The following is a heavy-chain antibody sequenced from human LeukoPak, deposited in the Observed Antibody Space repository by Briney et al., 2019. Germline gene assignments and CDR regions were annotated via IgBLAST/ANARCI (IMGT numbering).Heavy chain of an antibody. Sequence: GGSLRLSCAASGFTFSSNWMTWVRQAPGKGLEWVANINQEGSEKYYVESVKGRFTISRDNAKNSLFLQMNSLRAEDTAVYYCARGISAVPWGQGTLVTVSS. J-gene: IGHJ5*02. CDR2: INQEGSEK. V-gene: IGHV3-7*04. CDR1: GFTFSSNW. D-gene: IGHD3-10*01. CDR3: ARGISAVP.